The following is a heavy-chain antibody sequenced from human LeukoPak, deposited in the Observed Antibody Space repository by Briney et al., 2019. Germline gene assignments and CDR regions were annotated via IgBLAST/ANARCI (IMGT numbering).Heavy chain of an antibody. CDR3: AKDRESYYCSSTNCYLDY. V-gene: IGHV3-23*01. D-gene: IGHD2-2*01. CDR1: GFTFSGFA. Sequence: PGGSLRLSCAASGFTFSGFAMSWIRQAPGKGLEWVSSISRSGESTFYADSVKGRFTISRDNSKNTLYLQMNSLRAEDTAVYYCAKDRESYYCSSTNCYLDYWGQGTLVTVSS. J-gene: IGHJ4*02. CDR2: ISRSGEST.